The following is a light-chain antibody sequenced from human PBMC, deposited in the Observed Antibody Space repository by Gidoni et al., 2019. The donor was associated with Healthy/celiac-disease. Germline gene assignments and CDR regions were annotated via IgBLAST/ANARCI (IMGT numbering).Light chain of an antibody. J-gene: IGKJ2*01. Sequence: IGMTQSLDSMAVSLGCRATINCKSSQSVLYSSNNKNYLAWYQQKPGQPPKLLIYWASTRESGVPDRFSGSGSGTDFTLTISSLQAEDVAVYYCQQYYSTPYTFGQGTKLEIK. CDR2: WAS. V-gene: IGKV4-1*01. CDR1: QSVLYSSNNKNY. CDR3: QQYYSTPYT.